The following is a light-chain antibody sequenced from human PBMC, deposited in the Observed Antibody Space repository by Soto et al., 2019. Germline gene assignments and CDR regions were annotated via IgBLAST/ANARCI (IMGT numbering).Light chain of an antibody. Sequence: AIQMTQSPSSLSASVGEQIIIACRESRDVGSDVSWYQQKPGKAPKLLIYAASTLQSGVPSRFSGSGSGTDFTLTISSLQPEDFATYYCQQANSFPLTFGQGTKVDI. CDR1: RDVGSD. J-gene: IGKJ1*01. V-gene: IGKV1-6*01. CDR2: AAS. CDR3: QQANSFPLT.